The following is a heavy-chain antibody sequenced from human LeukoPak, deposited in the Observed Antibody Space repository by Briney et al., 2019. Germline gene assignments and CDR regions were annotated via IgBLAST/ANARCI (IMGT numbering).Heavy chain of an antibody. CDR2: ISYNGRNN. V-gene: IGHV3-30*18. Sequence: GGSLRLSCAASGFTFYSYGMHWVRQAPGKGLEWVALISYNGRNNYYADSVKGRFTISRDNSKNTLYLQVSSLRTGDTAVYFCAKDNRGYFDFWGQGTLVTVSS. CDR3: AKDNRGYFDF. D-gene: IGHD3-16*01. J-gene: IGHJ4*02. CDR1: GFTFYSYG.